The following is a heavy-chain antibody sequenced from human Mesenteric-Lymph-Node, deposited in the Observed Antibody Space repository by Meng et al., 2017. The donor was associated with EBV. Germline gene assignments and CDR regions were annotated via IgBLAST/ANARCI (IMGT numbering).Heavy chain of an antibody. V-gene: IGHV4-34*01. J-gene: IGHJ5*02. CDR1: GVSFSDYY. CDR2: INDSGNT. D-gene: IGHD4-23*01. CDR3: VRETLGYGGINWFDP. Sequence: QLPLQQWGDGLLTPSETLSLTCSVYGVSFSDYYWNWSRQSPGKGLEWIGEINDSGNTNYNPSLKSRVIISVDTSKNQFSLNLSSVTAADTAVYYCVRETLGYGGINWFDPWGQGTLVTVSS.